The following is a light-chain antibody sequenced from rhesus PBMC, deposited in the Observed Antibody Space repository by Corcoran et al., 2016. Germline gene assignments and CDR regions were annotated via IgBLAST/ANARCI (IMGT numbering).Light chain of an antibody. Sequence: DIQMTQSPSSLSASVGDTVTITCRASQGISNNLAWYQQKPGKAPQLLMHYASPLQNGVPSRFSGRGSGTDFTLSISSLPPEDFAPYFCPHGHGAPYDFGQGAKVEI. CDR3: PHGHGAPYD. CDR1: QGISNN. J-gene: IGKJ2*01. V-gene: IGKV1S15*01. CDR2: YAS.